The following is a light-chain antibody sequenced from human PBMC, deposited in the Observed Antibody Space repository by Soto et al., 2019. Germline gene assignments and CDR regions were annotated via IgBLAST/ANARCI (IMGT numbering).Light chain of an antibody. J-gene: IGKJ1*01. V-gene: IGKV1-39*01. CDR3: QQSYNTPQT. CDR1: QTITNY. Sequence: DIQMTQSPSSLSASVGDRVTITCRASQTITNYLNWYQQQPGKAPKLLIYATDTLQSGVPSRFSGSRSGTDYTLTISSLQPEDFATYYCQQSYNTPQTFGQGTKVDLK. CDR2: ATD.